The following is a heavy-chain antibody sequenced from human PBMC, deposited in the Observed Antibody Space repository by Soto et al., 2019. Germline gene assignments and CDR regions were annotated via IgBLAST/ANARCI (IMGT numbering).Heavy chain of an antibody. CDR1: GFTFSSYS. D-gene: IGHD3-9*01. Sequence: EVQLVESGGGLVKPGGSLRLSCAASGFTFSSYSMNWVRQAPGKGLEWVSSISSSSSYIYYADSVKGRFTISRDNAKNSLYLQMNSLRAEDTAVYYCARDPHILTGYYFLPDYWGQGTLVTVSS. CDR2: ISSSSSYI. J-gene: IGHJ4*02. CDR3: ARDPHILTGYYFLPDY. V-gene: IGHV3-21*01.